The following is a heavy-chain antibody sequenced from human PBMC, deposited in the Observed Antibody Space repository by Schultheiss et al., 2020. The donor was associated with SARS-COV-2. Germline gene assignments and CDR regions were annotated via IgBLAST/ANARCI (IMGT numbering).Heavy chain of an antibody. CDR2: IYPGDSDT. CDR3: ARRGWFNWNHTDYYYYGMDV. V-gene: IGHV5-51*01. Sequence: GESLKISCKGSGYSFTSYWIGWVRQMPGKGLEWMGIIYPGDSDTRYSPSFQGQVTISADKSISTAYLQWSSLKASDTAMYYCARRGWFNWNHTDYYYYGMDVWGQGTTVTVSS. J-gene: IGHJ6*02. CDR1: GYSFTSYW. D-gene: IGHD1-20*01.